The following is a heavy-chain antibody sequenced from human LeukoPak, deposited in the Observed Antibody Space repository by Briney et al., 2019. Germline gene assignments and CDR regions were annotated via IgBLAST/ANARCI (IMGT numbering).Heavy chain of an antibody. CDR3: ARINESGAGDY. CDR1: GCTFTSYG. V-gene: IGHV1-2*04. J-gene: IGHJ4*02. D-gene: IGHD3-10*01. Sequence: ASVKVSCKASGCTFTSYGISWVRQAPGQGLEWMGWINPNSGGTNYAQKFQGWVTMTRDTSISTAYMELSRLRSDDTAVYYCARINESGAGDYWGQGTLVTVSS. CDR2: INPNSGGT.